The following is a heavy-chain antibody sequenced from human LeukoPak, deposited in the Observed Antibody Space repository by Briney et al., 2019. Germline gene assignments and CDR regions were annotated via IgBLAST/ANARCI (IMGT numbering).Heavy chain of an antibody. CDR3: ARSQGPYDY. Sequence: GGSLRLSCAASGFTFSSYWMNWVRQAPGKGLVWVSRINGDGSSTNYADSVKGRFTISRDNAKNTLYLQLDSLRAEDTAIYYCARSQGPYDYWGQGTLVTVSS. J-gene: IGHJ4*02. V-gene: IGHV3-74*01. CDR2: INGDGSST. CDR1: GFTFSSYW.